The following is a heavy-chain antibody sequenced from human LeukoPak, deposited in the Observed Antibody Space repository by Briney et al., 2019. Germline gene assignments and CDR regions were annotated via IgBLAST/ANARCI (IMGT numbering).Heavy chain of an antibody. CDR2: IDFSGST. CDR3: ARGLLWFGEARFDP. Sequence: SETLSLTCSVSGGSISSYYWSWIRQPPGKGLEWIGSIDFSGSTKYNPSLKSRVTISIDASKNQFSLKLSSVTAADTAVYYCARGLLWFGEARFDPWGQGTLVTVSS. J-gene: IGHJ5*02. CDR1: GGSISSYY. D-gene: IGHD3-10*01. V-gene: IGHV4-59*12.